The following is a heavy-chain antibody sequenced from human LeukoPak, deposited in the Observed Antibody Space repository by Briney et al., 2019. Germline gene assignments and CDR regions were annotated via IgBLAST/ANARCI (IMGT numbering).Heavy chain of an antibody. CDR3: ARGIGGSYYVGYYFDY. J-gene: IGHJ4*02. Sequence: ASVKVSCKASGYTFTSYYMHWVRQAPGQGLEWMGIINPNGGSTSYAQKFQGRVTMTRDTSTSTVYMELSSLKSEDTAVYYCARGIGGSYYVGYYFDYWGQGTLVTVSS. V-gene: IGHV1-46*01. D-gene: IGHD1-26*01. CDR2: INPNGGST. CDR1: GYTFTSYY.